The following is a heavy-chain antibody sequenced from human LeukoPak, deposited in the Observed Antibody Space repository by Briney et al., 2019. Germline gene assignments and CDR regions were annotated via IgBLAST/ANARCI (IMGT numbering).Heavy chain of an antibody. CDR2: IKTDGTTA. D-gene: IGHD5-24*01. CDR3: STGARFYFDL. V-gene: IGHV3-74*01. Sequence: PGGSLRLSCAASGFSFSNQWMHWFRHVPGKGLEWVSVIKTDGTTAIYADSVKGRFTISRDNAKSTVYLQMNSLRVGDTALYFCSTGARFYFDLWGLGTLVSVSS. CDR1: GFSFSNQW. J-gene: IGHJ4*02.